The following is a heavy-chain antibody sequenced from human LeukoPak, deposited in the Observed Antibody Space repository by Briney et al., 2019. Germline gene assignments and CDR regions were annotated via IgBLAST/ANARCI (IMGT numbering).Heavy chain of an antibody. D-gene: IGHD3-10*01. Sequence: GGSLRLSCAASGFTFSSYGMHWVRQAPGKGLEWVAFIRYDGSNKYYADSVKGRFTISRDNSKNTLYLQMNSLRAEDTAVYYCAKDRFSKGPPDFDYWGQGTLVTVSS. J-gene: IGHJ4*02. CDR3: AKDRFSKGPPDFDY. V-gene: IGHV3-30*02. CDR2: IRYDGSNK. CDR1: GFTFSSYG.